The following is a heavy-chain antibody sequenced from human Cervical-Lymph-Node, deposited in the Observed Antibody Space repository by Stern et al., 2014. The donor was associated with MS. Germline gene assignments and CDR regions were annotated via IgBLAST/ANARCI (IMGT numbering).Heavy chain of an antibody. CDR1: GGSITSYY. CDR3: ARGSSVPYYYYGMDV. Sequence: QVQLQESGPGLVKPSETLSLTCTVSGGSITSYYWSWIRQPPGKGLEWIGYIYNSGDTDYNPSLKSRVTISVDTSKNQFSLKLTSVTPADSAVYYCARGSSVPYYYYGMDVWGQGTTVTVSS. J-gene: IGHJ6*02. V-gene: IGHV4-59*01. D-gene: IGHD2-15*01. CDR2: IYNSGDT.